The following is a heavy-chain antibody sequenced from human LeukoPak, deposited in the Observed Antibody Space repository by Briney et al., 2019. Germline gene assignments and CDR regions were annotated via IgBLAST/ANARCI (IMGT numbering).Heavy chain of an antibody. V-gene: IGHV1-46*01. Sequence: ASVKVSCKASGYTFTRYQMNWARQAPGQGLEWMGIINPSGGSTTYAQKFQGRVTMTRDTSMSTVYMELSSLRSEDTAVYYCARDTGTTSYNWFDPWGQGTLVTVSS. CDR2: INPSGGST. J-gene: IGHJ5*02. CDR3: ARDTGTTSYNWFDP. D-gene: IGHD1-1*01. CDR1: GYTFTRYQ.